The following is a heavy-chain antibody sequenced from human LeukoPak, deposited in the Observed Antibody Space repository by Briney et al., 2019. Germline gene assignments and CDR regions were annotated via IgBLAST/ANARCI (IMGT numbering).Heavy chain of an antibody. CDR1: GFTFSSYA. CDR3: ARGDYYDSGSFYHDVFDI. Sequence: GGSLRLSCAASGFTFSSYAMHWVRQAPGKGLEWVAVISYDGSNKYYADSVKGRFTIARDNAKNPLYLQMNSLRAEDTAVYYCARGDYYDSGSFYHDVFDIWGQGTMVTVSS. CDR2: ISYDGSNK. D-gene: IGHD3-10*01. V-gene: IGHV3-30*04. J-gene: IGHJ3*02.